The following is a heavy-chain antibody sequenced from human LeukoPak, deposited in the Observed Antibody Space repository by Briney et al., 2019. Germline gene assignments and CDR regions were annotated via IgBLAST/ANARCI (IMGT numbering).Heavy chain of an antibody. J-gene: IGHJ4*02. V-gene: IGHV1-2*02. CDR2: INPNSGGT. Sequence: ASVKVSCKASGYTFTGYYMHWVRQAPGQGLEWMGWINPNSGGTNYAQKFQGRVTMTRDTSISTAYMQLSRLRSDNTAVYYCARVTGRHFDWLPYFDYWGQGTLATVSS. CDR1: GYTFTGYY. D-gene: IGHD3-9*01. CDR3: ARVTGRHFDWLPYFDY.